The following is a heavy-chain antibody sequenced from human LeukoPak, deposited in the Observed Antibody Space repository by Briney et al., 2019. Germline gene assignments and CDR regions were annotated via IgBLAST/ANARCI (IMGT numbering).Heavy chain of an antibody. D-gene: IGHD6-13*01. CDR1: RGSISSYY. V-gene: IGHV4-59*01. CDR2: IYYSGST. J-gene: IGHJ4*02. Sequence: SETLSLTCTVSRGSISSYYWSWIRQPPGKGLEWIGYIYYSGSTNYNPSLKSRVTISVDTSKNQFSLKLSSVTAADTAVYYCARRSDSSSWYGTLGYFDYWGQGALVTVSS. CDR3: ARRSDSSSWYGTLGYFDY.